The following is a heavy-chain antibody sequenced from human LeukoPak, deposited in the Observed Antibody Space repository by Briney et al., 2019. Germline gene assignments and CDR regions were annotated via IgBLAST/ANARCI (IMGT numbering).Heavy chain of an antibody. D-gene: IGHD1-1*01. V-gene: IGHV3-48*01. CDR3: GRAGDPSVGGTRHFDH. CDR1: GFTFSSYS. Sequence: TGGSLRLSCAASGFTFSSYSMNWVRQAPGKGLEWISYISSNSLIYYGDSVKGRCTISRDNAKNSLTLQMNSLRAEDTAVYYCGRAGDPSVGGTRHFDHWGQGILVTVSS. CDR2: ISSNSLI. J-gene: IGHJ4*02.